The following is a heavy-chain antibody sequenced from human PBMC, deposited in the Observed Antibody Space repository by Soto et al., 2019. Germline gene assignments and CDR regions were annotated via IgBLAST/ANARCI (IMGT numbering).Heavy chain of an antibody. CDR3: ARVSDSYDLFDY. Sequence: GGSLRLSCAASGFTVSSNYMSWVRQAPGKGLEWVSVIYSGGSTYYADSVKGRFTISRDNSKITLYLQMNSLRAEDTAVYYCARVSDSYDLFDYWGQGTLVTVSS. V-gene: IGHV3-53*01. D-gene: IGHD5-18*01. CDR1: GFTVSSNY. CDR2: IYSGGST. J-gene: IGHJ4*02.